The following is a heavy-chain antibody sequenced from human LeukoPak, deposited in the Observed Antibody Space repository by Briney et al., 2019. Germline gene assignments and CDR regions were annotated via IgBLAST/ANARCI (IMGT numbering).Heavy chain of an antibody. Sequence: GGSLRLSCAASGFTFSTYWMSWVRQAPGKGLEWVAVIKQDGTEKYYVDSVKGRFTISRDNAKNSLYLQMNSLRAEDTAVYYCARRYSYGTIDYWGQGTLVTVSS. D-gene: IGHD5-18*01. CDR2: IKQDGTEK. CDR3: ARRYSYGTIDY. V-gene: IGHV3-7*03. CDR1: GFTFSTYW. J-gene: IGHJ4*02.